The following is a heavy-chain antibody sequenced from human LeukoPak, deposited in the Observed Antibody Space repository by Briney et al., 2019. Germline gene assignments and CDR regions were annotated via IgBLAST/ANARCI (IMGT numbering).Heavy chain of an antibody. CDR3: ARAYSSSWYWNWFDP. CDR2: IYTSGST. V-gene: IGHV4-61*02. D-gene: IGHD6-13*01. Sequence: SETLSLTCTVSGGSISSGSYYWNWIRQPAGKGLEWIGRIYTSGSTNYNPSLKSRVTISVDTSKNQFSLKMSSVTAADTAVYYCARAYSSSWYWNWFDPWGQGTLVTVSS. CDR1: GGSISSGSYY. J-gene: IGHJ5*02.